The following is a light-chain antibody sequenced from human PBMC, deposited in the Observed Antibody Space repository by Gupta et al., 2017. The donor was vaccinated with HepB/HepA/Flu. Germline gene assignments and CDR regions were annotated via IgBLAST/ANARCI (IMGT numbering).Light chain of an antibody. CDR1: RSNIGRNT. CDR2: INN. V-gene: IGLV1-44*01. J-gene: IGLJ2*01. CDR3: AAWDDSPNGVL. Sequence: QSVLTQPPSASGTPGQMVTISCSGSRSNIGRNTVNWYQQFPGPAPKLLIYINNQRPSGVPDRFSGSKSGTAVSLAISGLQAEDEADYYCAAWDDSPNGVLFGGGTKLTVL.